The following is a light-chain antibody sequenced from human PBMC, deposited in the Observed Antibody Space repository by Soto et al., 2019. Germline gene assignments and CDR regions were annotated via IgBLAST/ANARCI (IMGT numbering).Light chain of an antibody. V-gene: IGKV3-20*01. CDR1: QRVSSSY. CDR2: VAS. Sequence: EIVLTQSPGTLSLSPGERATLSFRATQRVSSSYLAWYQQKPGQAPRLLIYVASSRATGIPERFSCSGSGTDFTLTISRLEPDEFAVYYCQQYDSSLTLGGGTKVDTK. J-gene: IGKJ4*01. CDR3: QQYDSSLT.